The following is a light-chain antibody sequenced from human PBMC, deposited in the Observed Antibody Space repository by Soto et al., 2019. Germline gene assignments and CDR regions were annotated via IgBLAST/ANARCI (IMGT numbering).Light chain of an antibody. CDR2: GAS. CDR1: QTISNS. Sequence: DIQMTQSPFSLSASVGDRVTITCRATQTISNSLNWYQQRPGKAPNLLIYGASTLQGGVPSRFSGGGSGTDFTLTINSLQPEDSATYFCQESHAFLWGTFGQGTKVDIK. J-gene: IGKJ1*01. CDR3: QESHAFLWGT. V-gene: IGKV1-39*01.